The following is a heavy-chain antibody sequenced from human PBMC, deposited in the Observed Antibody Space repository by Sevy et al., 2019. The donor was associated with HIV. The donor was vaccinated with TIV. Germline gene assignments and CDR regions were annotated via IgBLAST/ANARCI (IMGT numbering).Heavy chain of an antibody. CDR3: ARADLDSSTFFYYYGMDV. V-gene: IGHV1-8*02. CDR2: MNPDSGRR. CDR1: GYTFSGYD. Sequence: ASVKVSCKASGYTFSGYDINWVRQATGQGLEWMGWMNPDSGRRGYAPKFQGRVTMTTNTSIDTAYMELPRLRSEDSAVYYCARADLDSSTFFYYYGMDVWGQGATVTVSS. D-gene: IGHD6-13*01. J-gene: IGHJ6*02.